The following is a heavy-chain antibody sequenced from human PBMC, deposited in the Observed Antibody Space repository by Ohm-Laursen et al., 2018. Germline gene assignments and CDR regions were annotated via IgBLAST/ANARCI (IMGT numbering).Heavy chain of an antibody. Sequence: SETLSLTCTVSGGSISSSSYYWGWIRQPPGKGLEWIGSIYYSGSTYYNPSLKSRFTISVDTSKNQFSLKLSSVTAADTAVYYCASVTIVGATVGYWGQGTLVTVSS. CDR3: ASVTIVGATVGY. J-gene: IGHJ4*02. CDR2: IYYSGST. V-gene: IGHV4-39*01. CDR1: GGSISSSSYY. D-gene: IGHD1-26*01.